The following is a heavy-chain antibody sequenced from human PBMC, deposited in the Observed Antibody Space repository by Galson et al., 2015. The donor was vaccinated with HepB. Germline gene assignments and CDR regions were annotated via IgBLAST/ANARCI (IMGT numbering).Heavy chain of an antibody. CDR3: ASPSVLLWFGELLGAGGDAFDI. CDR2: IIPIFGTA. Sequence: SVKVSCKASGGTFSSYAISWVRQAPGQGLEWMGGIIPIFGTANYAQKFQGRVTITADKSTSTAYMELSSLRSEDTAVYYCASPSVLLWFGELLGAGGDAFDIWGQGTMVTVSS. V-gene: IGHV1-69*06. D-gene: IGHD3-10*01. J-gene: IGHJ3*02. CDR1: GGTFSSYA.